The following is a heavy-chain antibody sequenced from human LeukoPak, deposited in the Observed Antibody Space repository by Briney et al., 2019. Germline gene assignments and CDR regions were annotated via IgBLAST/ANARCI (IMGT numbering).Heavy chain of an antibody. J-gene: IGHJ2*01. CDR2: IYYSGST. CDR1: GGSISSYY. CDR3: ARGGPYWYFDL. Sequence: PSETLSLTCTVSGGSISSYYWSWIRQPPGKGLEWIGYIYYSGSTNYNPSLKSRATISVDTSKNQFSLKLSSVTAADTAVYYCARGGPYWYFDLWGRGTLVTVSS. V-gene: IGHV4-59*01.